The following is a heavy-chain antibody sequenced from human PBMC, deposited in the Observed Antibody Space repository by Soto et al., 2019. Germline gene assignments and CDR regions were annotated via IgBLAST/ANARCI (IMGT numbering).Heavy chain of an antibody. CDR2: IYYSGST. CDR1: GGSINNSDYY. D-gene: IGHD2-15*01. Sequence: SETLSLTCTVSGGSINNSDYYWGWTRQSPGKGLEWIGYIYYSGSTYYNPSLKTRVTISADTSKNQFSLHLSSVTAADTAVYYCARDRYCSGACSWFDPWGQGTLVTVSS. J-gene: IGHJ5*02. CDR3: ARDRYCSGACSWFDP. V-gene: IGHV4-30-4*01.